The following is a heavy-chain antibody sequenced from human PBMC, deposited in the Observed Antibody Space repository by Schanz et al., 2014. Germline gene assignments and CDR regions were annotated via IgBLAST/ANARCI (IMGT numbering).Heavy chain of an antibody. D-gene: IGHD3-10*01. CDR2: LSGSGGST. CDR3: ARANYRRKINFDY. Sequence: EVQLVESGGGLVQPGGSLRLSCAVSGFTVSSNHMSWVRQAPGKGLEWVSALSGSGGSTYYADSVKGRFTISRDNSKNTLYLQMNSLRAEDTAVYYCARANYRRKINFDYWGRGTLVTVSS. CDR1: GFTVSSNH. V-gene: IGHV3-23*04. J-gene: IGHJ4*02.